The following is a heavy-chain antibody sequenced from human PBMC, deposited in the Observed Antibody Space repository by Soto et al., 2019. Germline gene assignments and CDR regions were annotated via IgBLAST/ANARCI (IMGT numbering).Heavy chain of an antibody. V-gene: IGHV4-39*01. CDR3: ARHRARNWFDP. D-gene: IGHD6-6*01. CDR1: GGCISSSSYY. CDR2: IYYSGST. Sequence: PXASLSLTCIVCGGCISSSSYYWGGIRQPPGKGLEWIGSIYYSGSTYYNPSLKSRVTISVDTSKNQFSLKLSSVTAADTAVFYCARHRARNWFDPWGQGTLVTVSS. J-gene: IGHJ5*02.